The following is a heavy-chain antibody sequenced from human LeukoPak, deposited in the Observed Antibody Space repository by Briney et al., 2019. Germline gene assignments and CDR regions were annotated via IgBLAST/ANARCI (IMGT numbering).Heavy chain of an antibody. CDR3: ARKSGDGYYFDY. Sequence: SETLSLTCTVSGGSISSYYWIWIRQPPGKGLEWIGYIYYSGSTNYNPSLKSRVTISVDTSKNQFSLKLSSVTAADTAVYYCARKSGDGYYFDYWDQGTLVTVSS. D-gene: IGHD1-14*01. CDR1: GGSISSYY. V-gene: IGHV4-59*01. CDR2: IYYSGST. J-gene: IGHJ4*02.